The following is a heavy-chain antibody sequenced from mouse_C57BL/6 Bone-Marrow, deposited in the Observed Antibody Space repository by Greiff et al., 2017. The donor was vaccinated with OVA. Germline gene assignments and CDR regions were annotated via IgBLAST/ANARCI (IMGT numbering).Heavy chain of an antibody. V-gene: IGHV5-9-1*02. J-gene: IGHJ4*01. CDR1: GFTFSSYA. CDR3: TRDPYYYGSSSYAMDY. Sequence: EVQLVESGGDLVKPGGSLKLSCAASGFTFSSYAMSWVRQTPEKRLEWVAYISSGGDYIYYADTVKGRFTISRDNARNTLYLQMSSLKSEDTAMYYCTRDPYYYGSSSYAMDYWGQGTSVTVSS. CDR2: ISSGGDYI. D-gene: IGHD1-1*01.